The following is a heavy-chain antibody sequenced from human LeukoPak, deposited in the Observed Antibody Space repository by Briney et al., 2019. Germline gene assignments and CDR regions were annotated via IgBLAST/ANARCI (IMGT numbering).Heavy chain of an antibody. Sequence: ASVKVSCKAPGGTFSSYAISWVRQAPGQGLEWMGGIIPIFGTANYAQKFQGRVTITADESTSTAYMELSSLRSEDTAVYYCARASDYDSWSGYFDYWGQGTLVTVSS. J-gene: IGHJ4*02. CDR1: GGTFSSYA. D-gene: IGHD3-3*01. CDR3: ARASDYDSWSGYFDY. CDR2: IIPIFGTA. V-gene: IGHV1-69*13.